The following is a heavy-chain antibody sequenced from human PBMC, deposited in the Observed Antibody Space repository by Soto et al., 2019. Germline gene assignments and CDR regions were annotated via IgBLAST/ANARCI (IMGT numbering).Heavy chain of an antibody. V-gene: IGHV1-69*01. D-gene: IGHD3-3*01. Sequence: QVQLVQSGAEVKKPGSSVKVSCKASGGTFSSYAISWVRQAPGQGLEWMGGLIPIFGTANYAQKFQGRVTITADESTSTAYMELSSLRAEDTAVYYCARDPYDFGWCDPWGQGTLVTVSS. CDR3: ARDPYDFGWCDP. J-gene: IGHJ5*02. CDR2: LIPIFGTA. CDR1: GGTFSSYA.